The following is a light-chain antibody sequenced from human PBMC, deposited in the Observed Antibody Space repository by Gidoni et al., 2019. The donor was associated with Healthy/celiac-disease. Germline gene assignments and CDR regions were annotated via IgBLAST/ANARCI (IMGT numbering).Light chain of an antibody. CDR3: QQYASSLPHT. CDR2: WAS. CDR1: QSVLFSSNNKNY. V-gene: IGKV4-1*01. J-gene: IGKJ4*01. Sequence: DIVMTQSPDPLAVPLGEGATINCKSSQSVLFSSNNKNYLAWYQQKPGQPPKLLISWASTRQPGVPDRFSGSGSGTDFTLTISSLQAEDVAVYYCQQYASSLPHTFGGGTKVEIK.